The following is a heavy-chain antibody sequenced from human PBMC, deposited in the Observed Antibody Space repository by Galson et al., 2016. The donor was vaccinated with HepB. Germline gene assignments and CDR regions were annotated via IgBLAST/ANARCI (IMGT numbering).Heavy chain of an antibody. CDR2: IIPIFGTA. CDR3: ASNPYYYDYMDV. V-gene: IGHV1-69*13. CDR1: GGTFNNYG. J-gene: IGHJ6*03. Sequence: SVKVSCKASGGTFNNYGISWVRQAPGQGLKWMGGIIPIFGTANYTQRFQGRVTITADESTSTVYMELSRLSSEDTAVYFCASNPYYYDYMDVWGKGTTVTVSS.